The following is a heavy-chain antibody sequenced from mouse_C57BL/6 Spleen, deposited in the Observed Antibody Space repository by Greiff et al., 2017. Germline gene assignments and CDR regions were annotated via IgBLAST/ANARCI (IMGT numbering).Heavy chain of an antibody. J-gene: IGHJ3*01. CDR1: GYTFTSYW. D-gene: IGHD1-1*01. CDR2: IDPSDSYT. V-gene: IGHV1-50*01. Sequence: VQLQQPGAELVKPGASVKLSCKASGYTFTSYWMQWVKQRPGQGLEWIGEIDPSDSYTNYNQKFKGKATLTVDTSSSTAYMQLSSLTSEDSAVYYCASPPYGGFAYWGQGTLVTVSA. CDR3: ASPPYGGFAY.